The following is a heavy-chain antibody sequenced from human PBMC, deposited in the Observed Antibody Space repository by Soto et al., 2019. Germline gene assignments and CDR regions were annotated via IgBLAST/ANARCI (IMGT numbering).Heavy chain of an antibody. CDR2: IYYSGST. Sequence: PSETLSLTCPVSDGSISSGSYYWSWIRQPPGKGLEWIGYIYYSGSTNYNPSLKSRVTISVDTSKNQFSLKLSSVTAADTAVYYCARDRGASISPYYFDYWGQGTLVTVSS. CDR3: ARDRGASISPYYFDY. J-gene: IGHJ4*02. V-gene: IGHV4-61*01. CDR1: DGSISSGSYY.